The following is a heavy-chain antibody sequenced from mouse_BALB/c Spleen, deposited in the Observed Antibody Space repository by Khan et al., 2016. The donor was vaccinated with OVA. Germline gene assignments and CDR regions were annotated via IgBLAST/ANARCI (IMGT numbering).Heavy chain of an antibody. CDR3: ASCGYWYFDV. J-gene: IGHJ1*01. D-gene: IGHD1-1*02. V-gene: IGHV9-3-1*01. Sequence: QIQLVQSGPEVKKPGETVKISCKASGYSFTNYGMNWVRQAPGKGLKWMGWINTYTGEPTYADDFKGRFAFSLETSASTAYLQINNLKNEDTATYFCASCGYWYFDVWGEGTTVTVSS. CDR1: GYSFTNYG. CDR2: INTYTGEP.